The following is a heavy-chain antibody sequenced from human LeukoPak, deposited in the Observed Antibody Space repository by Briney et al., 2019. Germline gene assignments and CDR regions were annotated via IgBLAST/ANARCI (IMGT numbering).Heavy chain of an antibody. Sequence: SETLSLTCTVSGGSISSYYWSWIRQPPGKGLEWIGYIYYSGSTNYNPSLKSRVTMSVDTSKNQFSLKLSSVTAADTAVYYCARGDYYDSSGYYFPQAFDIWGQGTMVTVSS. D-gene: IGHD3-22*01. CDR1: GGSISSYY. V-gene: IGHV4-59*12. CDR2: IYYSGST. J-gene: IGHJ3*02. CDR3: ARGDYYDSSGYYFPQAFDI.